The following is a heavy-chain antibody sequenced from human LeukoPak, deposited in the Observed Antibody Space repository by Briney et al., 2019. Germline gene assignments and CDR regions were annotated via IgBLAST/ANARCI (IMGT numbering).Heavy chain of an antibody. V-gene: IGHV4-59*12. D-gene: IGHD3-10*01. Sequence: SETLSLTCTVSGGSMSSFYWNWIRLPPGKGLELIGYIYYSGRTNYNPSLKSRVTISVDSSKNQFSLKLNSVTAADTAVYYCAKSNGYGLVDIWGQGTMVTVSS. CDR2: IYYSGRT. J-gene: IGHJ3*02. CDR3: AKSNGYGLVDI. CDR1: GGSMSSFY.